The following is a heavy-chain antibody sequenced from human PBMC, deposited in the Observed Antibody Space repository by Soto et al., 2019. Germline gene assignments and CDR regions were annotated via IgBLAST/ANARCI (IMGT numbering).Heavy chain of an antibody. Sequence: SETLSLTCTVSGDSVRSGSYYWSWIRQPPGKGLEWIAYMYYSGSTNYNPSLKSRVTISVDTSKNQFSLNLSSVTAADTAVYYCARVQSFDWLLGGTWFDPWGQGTLVTVSS. V-gene: IGHV4-61*01. CDR1: GDSVRSGSYY. CDR2: MYYSGST. CDR3: ARVQSFDWLLGGTWFDP. J-gene: IGHJ5*02. D-gene: IGHD3-9*01.